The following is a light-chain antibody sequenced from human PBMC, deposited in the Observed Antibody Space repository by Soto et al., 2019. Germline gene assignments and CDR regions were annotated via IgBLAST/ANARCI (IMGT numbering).Light chain of an antibody. J-gene: IGKJ1*01. CDR1: QSVSSD. CDR3: QPYNNWPSWT. CDR2: GAS. V-gene: IGKV3-15*01. Sequence: EIVMTQSPATLSVSPGERATHSCRASQSVSSDLAWYHQKPGQAPRLLIYGASTRATGIPARFSGSGSGTEFTLTINSLQSEDFAVYYCQPYNNWPSWTFGQRTKVDIK.